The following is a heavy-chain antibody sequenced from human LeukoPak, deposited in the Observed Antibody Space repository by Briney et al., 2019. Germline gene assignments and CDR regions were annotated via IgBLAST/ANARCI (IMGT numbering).Heavy chain of an antibody. D-gene: IGHD1-1*01. J-gene: IGHJ4*02. CDR3: AREPLDSPFDY. Sequence: TPSETLSLTCTVSGGSISGFYWNWIRQPAGKGLEWIGRIYTSGSTNYNPSLKSRVTISADTFKNQFSLKLSSVTAADTAVYYCAREPLDSPFDYWGQGTLVTVSS. CDR2: IYTSGST. CDR1: GGSISGFY. V-gene: IGHV4-4*07.